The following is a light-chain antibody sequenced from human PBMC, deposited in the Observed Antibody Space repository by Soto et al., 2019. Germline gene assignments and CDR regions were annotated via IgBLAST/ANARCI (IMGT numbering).Light chain of an antibody. Sequence: EIVLTQSPGTLSLSPGERATLSCRASQSVSNNYLAWYQQKPGQAPRLLIYDTVSRAAGVPGRFSGSGSGTEFTLTISSLQSEDYGVYFCQQYVNWPKTFGHGTKV. CDR3: QQYVNWPKT. CDR1: QSVSNNY. V-gene: IGKV3-20*01. CDR2: DTV. J-gene: IGKJ1*01.